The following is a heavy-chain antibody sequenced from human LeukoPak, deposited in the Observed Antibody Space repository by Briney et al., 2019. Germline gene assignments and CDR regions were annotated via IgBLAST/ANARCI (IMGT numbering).Heavy chain of an antibody. CDR1: GGSIGSNY. CDR2: MDYSGSA. J-gene: IGHJ4*02. D-gene: IGHD1-1*01. CDR3: ARSGVPTARFDS. Sequence: PSETLSLTCSVSGGSIGSNYWNWIRQPPGKGLEWIGYMDYSGSADYNPSLKSRVTMSVDTSNNRFSLKVTPVTTADTAIYYCARSGVPTARFDSWGQGTLVTVSS. V-gene: IGHV4-59*01.